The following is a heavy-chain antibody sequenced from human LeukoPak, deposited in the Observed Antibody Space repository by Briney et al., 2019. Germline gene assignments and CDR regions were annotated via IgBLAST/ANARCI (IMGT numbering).Heavy chain of an antibody. D-gene: IGHD3-22*01. J-gene: IGHJ4*02. CDR1: GGSISSYY. CDR3: ASSYYYDSSGFDDFDY. V-gene: IGHV4-4*07. Sequence: SETLSLTCTVSGGSISSYYWSWIRQPAGKGLEWIGRIYTSGSTNYNPSLKSRVTMSVDTSKNQFSLKLSSVTAADTAVYYCASSYYYDSSGFDDFDYWGQGTLVTVSS. CDR2: IYTSGST.